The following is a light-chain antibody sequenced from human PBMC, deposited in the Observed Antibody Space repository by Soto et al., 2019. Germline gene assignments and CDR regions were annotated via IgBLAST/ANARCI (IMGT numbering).Light chain of an antibody. CDR2: GAS. V-gene: IGKV3-20*01. CDR1: QSVSSSY. Sequence: EIVLTQSPGTLSLSPGERATLSCRASQSVSSSYLAWYQQKPGQAPRLLIYGASSRATGIPERFSGSGSGIDFTLTISRLEPEDFSVYYCQQYGSSPRYTVGQGTKLEIK. J-gene: IGKJ2*01. CDR3: QQYGSSPRYT.